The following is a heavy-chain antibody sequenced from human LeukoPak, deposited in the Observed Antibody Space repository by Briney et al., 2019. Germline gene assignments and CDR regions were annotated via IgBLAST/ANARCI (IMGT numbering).Heavy chain of an antibody. CDR1: GGSISSYY. D-gene: IGHD6-13*01. CDR3: ARGRQQLAY. V-gene: IGHV4-59*01. CDR2: IYCSGST. J-gene: IGHJ4*02. Sequence: SETLSLTCTVSGGSISSYYWSWIRQPPGKGLEWIGYIYCSGSTNCNPSLKSRVTISVDTSKNQFSLKLSSVTVADTAVYYCARGRQQLAYWGQGTLVTVSS.